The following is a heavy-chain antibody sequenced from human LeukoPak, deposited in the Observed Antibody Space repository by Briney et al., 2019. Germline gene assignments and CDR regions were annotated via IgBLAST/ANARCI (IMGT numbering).Heavy chain of an antibody. CDR2: ITTSSSTI. Sequence: GGSLRLSCAASGCSFRSNSTNWVRQAPGKGLECISYITTSSSTIHYADSVKGRFTISRDNAKNSLYLQMNSLRDEDTAVYYCARGATNMAYFDCWGQGTLVTVSS. CDR3: ARGATNMAYFDC. CDR1: GCSFRSNS. V-gene: IGHV3-48*02. J-gene: IGHJ4*02. D-gene: IGHD2/OR15-2a*01.